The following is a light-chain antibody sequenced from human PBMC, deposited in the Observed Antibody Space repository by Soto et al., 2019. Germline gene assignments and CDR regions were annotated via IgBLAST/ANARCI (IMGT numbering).Light chain of an antibody. J-gene: IGLJ1*01. Sequence: QSVLTQPASVSGSPGHSITISCTGTSSDVGGYNYVSCYQQHPGKAPKLMIYEVSSRPSGVSNHFPGSKTGNTASLTISWLQAEDESDYYCSSYTSSSTLYVFGSGTKVTVL. V-gene: IGLV2-14*01. CDR1: SSDVGGYNY. CDR2: EVS. CDR3: SSYTSSSTLYV.